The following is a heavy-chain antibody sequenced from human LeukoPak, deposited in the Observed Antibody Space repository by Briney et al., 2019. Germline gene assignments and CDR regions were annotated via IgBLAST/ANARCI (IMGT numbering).Heavy chain of an antibody. J-gene: IGHJ6*02. Sequence: SVKVSCKASGGTFSSYAISWVRQAPRQGLEWMGRIIPILGIANYAQKFQGRVTITADKSTSTAYMELSSLRSEDTAVYYCASGDYYYYGMDVWGQGTTVTVSS. V-gene: IGHV1-69*04. CDR1: GGTFSSYA. CDR3: ASGDYYYYGMDV. CDR2: IIPILGIA.